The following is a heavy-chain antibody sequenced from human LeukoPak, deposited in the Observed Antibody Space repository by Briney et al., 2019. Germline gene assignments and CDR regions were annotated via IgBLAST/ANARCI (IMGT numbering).Heavy chain of an antibody. V-gene: IGHV3-23*01. CDR3: AKDPYSSSWKVWFDP. CDR2: ISGSGGST. J-gene: IGHJ5*02. Sequence: GGSLRLSCAASGFTSSSYAMSWVRQAPGKGLEWVSAISGSGGSTYYADSVKGRFTISRDNSKNTLYLQMNSLRAEDTAVYYCAKDPYSSSWKVWFDPWGQGTLVTVSS. D-gene: IGHD6-13*01. CDR1: GFTSSSYA.